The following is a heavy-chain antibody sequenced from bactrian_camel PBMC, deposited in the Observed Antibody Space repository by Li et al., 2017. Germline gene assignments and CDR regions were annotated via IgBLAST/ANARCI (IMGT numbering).Heavy chain of an antibody. Sequence: VQLVESGGGSVQAGGSLKLSCLASGRILGSCGKAWYRQAPGKGRELVSRITSDGTTTYSDSVKGRFTISQDNANIALYLQMNSLRIEDTAVYYCAARDRYCHLDIDEYNYWGQGTQVTVS. CDR1: GRILGSCG. CDR3: AARDRYCHLDIDEYNY. CDR2: ITSDGTT. J-gene: IGHJ4*01. D-gene: IGHD2*01. V-gene: IGHV3S55*01.